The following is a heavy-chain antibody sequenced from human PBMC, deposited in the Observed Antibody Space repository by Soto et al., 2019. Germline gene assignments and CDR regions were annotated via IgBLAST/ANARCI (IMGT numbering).Heavy chain of an antibody. V-gene: IGHV3-21*01. J-gene: IGHJ5*02. D-gene: IGHD2-21*01. CDR3: VRSGTARLLRHSWFDT. CDR1: GITFNTYD. CDR2: ITTSSAYI. Sequence: EVQLVESGGGLVKPGGSLSLSCAASGITFNTYDMNWVRQAPGKGLEWVSSITTSSAYIYYADSLKGRITISRDNAKNSLFLQMNSLRDEDTAVYYCVRSGTARLLRHSWFDTWGQGTLVTVSS.